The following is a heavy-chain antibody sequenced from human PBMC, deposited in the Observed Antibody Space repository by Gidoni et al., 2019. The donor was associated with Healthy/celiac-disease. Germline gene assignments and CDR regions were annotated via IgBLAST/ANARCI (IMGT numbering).Heavy chain of an antibody. CDR3: ARDGSGYPNNWFDP. J-gene: IGHJ5*02. CDR1: GGSISSSSYY. V-gene: IGHV4-39*07. Sequence: QLQLQESGPGLVKPSETLSLPCTVSGGSISSSSYYWGWIRQPPGKGLEWIGSIYYSGSTYYNPSLKSRVTISVDTSKNQFSLKLSSVTAADTAVYYCARDGSGYPNNWFDPWGQGTLVTVSS. D-gene: IGHD3-3*01. CDR2: IYYSGST.